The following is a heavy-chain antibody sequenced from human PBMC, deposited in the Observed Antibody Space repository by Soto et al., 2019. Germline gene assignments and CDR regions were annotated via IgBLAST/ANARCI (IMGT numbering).Heavy chain of an antibody. V-gene: IGHV3-23*01. CDR1: GFSFSTYA. J-gene: IGHJ5*02. D-gene: IGHD2-2*01. CDR3: AKHSEYQLLSWLDP. CDR2: ISAGGDNT. Sequence: EVQLLESGGGLVQPGGSLRLSCAASGFSFSTYAMSWVRQAPGKGLEWVSGISAGGDNTYYADSVRGRFTISRDNSKNTVDLQISSLRAEDTALYYCAKHSEYQLLSWLDPWGLGTLVTVSS.